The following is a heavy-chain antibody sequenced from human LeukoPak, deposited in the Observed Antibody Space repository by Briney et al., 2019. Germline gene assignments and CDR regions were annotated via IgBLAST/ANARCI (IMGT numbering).Heavy chain of an antibody. CDR3: AKDFPSWYYDFWSGYYLDP. Sequence: PGRSLRLSCAAAGFTFSIDSISWVRHPPGKWMECVSSISGSGASTYYADSGKGRLTISRDNCKNTLYLQTNRLRAADTAVYYCAKDFPSWYYDFWSGYYLDPWGQGTLVTVSS. CDR1: GFTFSIDS. J-gene: IGHJ5*02. V-gene: IGHV3-23*01. D-gene: IGHD3-3*01. CDR2: ISGSGAST.